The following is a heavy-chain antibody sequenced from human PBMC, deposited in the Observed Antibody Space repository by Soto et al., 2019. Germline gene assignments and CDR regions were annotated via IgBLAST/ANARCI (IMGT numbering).Heavy chain of an antibody. CDR1: GGSISSYY. CDR3: ARGPWGETLLHFY. CDR2: IYYSGST. J-gene: IGHJ4*02. D-gene: IGHD7-27*01. Sequence: SETLSLTCTVSGGSISSYYWSWIRQPPGKGLEWIGYIYYSGSTNYNPSLKSRVTISVDTSKNQFSLKLSSVTAADTAVYYCARGPWGETLLHFYWGQGTLGTVSS. V-gene: IGHV4-59*01.